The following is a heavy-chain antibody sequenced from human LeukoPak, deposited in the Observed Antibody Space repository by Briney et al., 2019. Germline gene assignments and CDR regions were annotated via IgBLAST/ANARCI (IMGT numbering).Heavy chain of an antibody. J-gene: IGHJ4*02. CDR2: INQDGSEK. D-gene: IGHD7-27*01. CDR3: ARGSNWAFDY. V-gene: IGHV3-7*05. Sequence: GGSLRLSCAASGFTFSTYWMSWVRQAPGKGLEWVANINQDGSEKYYVVSVKGRLTISRDNAKNSLYLQMNSLRAEDTAIYYCARGSNWAFDYWGQGTLVTVSS. CDR1: GFTFSTYW.